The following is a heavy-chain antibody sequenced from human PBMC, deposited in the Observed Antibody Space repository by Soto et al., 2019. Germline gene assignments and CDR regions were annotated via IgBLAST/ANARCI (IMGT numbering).Heavy chain of an antibody. Sequence: GGSLRLSCAASGFSLDDYAMHWVRQAPGKGLEWVSGISWNSGSIGYADSVKGRFTISRDNAKNSLYLQMNSLRAEDTALYYCAGGEGYYYYMDVWGKGTTVTVSS. CDR3: AGGEGYYYYMDV. CDR2: ISWNSGSI. D-gene: IGHD2-21*01. CDR1: GFSLDDYA. J-gene: IGHJ6*03. V-gene: IGHV3-9*01.